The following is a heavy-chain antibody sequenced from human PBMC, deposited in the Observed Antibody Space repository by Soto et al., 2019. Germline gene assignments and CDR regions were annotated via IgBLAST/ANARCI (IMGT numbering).Heavy chain of an antibody. J-gene: IGHJ4*02. CDR2: IWYDGSNK. D-gene: IGHD4-17*01. V-gene: IGHV3-33*01. CDR3: ARDRSRYGDTDY. Sequence: QVQLVESGGGVVQPGRSLRLSCAASGFTFSSYGMHWVRQAPGKGLEWVAVIWYDGSNKYYADSVKGRFTISRDNSKNTLYLQMNSLRAEDTAVYYCARDRSRYGDTDYWGLGTLVTVSS. CDR1: GFTFSSYG.